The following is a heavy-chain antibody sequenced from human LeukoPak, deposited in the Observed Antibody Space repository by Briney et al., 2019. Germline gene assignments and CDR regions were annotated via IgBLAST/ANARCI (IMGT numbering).Heavy chain of an antibody. CDR3: ARDQSVAGTGDYFDY. V-gene: IGHV3-21*01. CDR2: ISSSSSYI. J-gene: IGHJ4*02. D-gene: IGHD6-19*01. CDR1: GFTFSSYS. Sequence: GGSLRLSCAASGFTFSSYSMNWVRQAPGKGLEWVSSISSSSSYIYYADSVKGRFTISRDNAKNSLYLQMNSLRAEDTAVYYCARDQSVAGTGDYFDYWGQGTLVTVSS.